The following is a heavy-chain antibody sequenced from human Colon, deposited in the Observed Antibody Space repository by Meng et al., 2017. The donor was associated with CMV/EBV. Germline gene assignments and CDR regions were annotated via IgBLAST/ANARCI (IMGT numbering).Heavy chain of an antibody. V-gene: IGHV4-34*01. D-gene: IGHD3-22*01. CDR2: VNHSGST. J-gene: IGHJ6*02. CDR1: GGSFSAYY. CDR3: ATNTIFGVITVDV. Sequence: GSLRPSCTVSGGSFSAYYWNWIRHSPGKGLEWIGEVNHSGSTILNPSLRSRVTISVDTSKNQFSLSLRSVTAADTAVYYCATNTIFGVITVDVWGQGTPVTVSS.